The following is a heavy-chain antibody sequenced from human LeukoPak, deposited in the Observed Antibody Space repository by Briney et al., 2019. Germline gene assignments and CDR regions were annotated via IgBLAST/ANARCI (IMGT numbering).Heavy chain of an antibody. CDR2: SSGGGVNT. Sequence: GGSLRLSCAASGFTFSTYAMSWVRQAPGKGLEWVSASSGGGVNTYYADSVKGRFTISRDNSKNTLYLQMNSLRAEDTAVYYCARTPSRTSIFGVVRYWFDPWGQGTLVTVSS. CDR3: ARTPSRTSIFGVVRYWFDP. CDR1: GFTFSTYA. D-gene: IGHD3-3*01. V-gene: IGHV3-23*01. J-gene: IGHJ5*02.